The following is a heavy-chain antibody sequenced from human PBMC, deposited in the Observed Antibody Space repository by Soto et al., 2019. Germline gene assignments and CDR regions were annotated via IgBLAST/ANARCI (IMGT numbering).Heavy chain of an antibody. CDR1: GYSFTSCL. J-gene: IGHJ6*02. CDR2: IDPSDSYT. V-gene: IGHV5-10-1*01. D-gene: IGHD2-2*01. Sequence: SVKISWEGSGYSFTSCLCNWVRQMPGQGLEWMGRIDPSDSYTNYSPSFQGHVTISADKSISTAYLQWSSLKASDTAMYYCARHRHCSSTSCYAGGYYYYGMDVWGQGTTVTVSS. CDR3: ARHRHCSSTSCYAGGYYYYGMDV.